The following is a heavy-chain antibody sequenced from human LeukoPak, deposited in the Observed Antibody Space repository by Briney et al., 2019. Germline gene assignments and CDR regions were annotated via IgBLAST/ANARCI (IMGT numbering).Heavy chain of an antibody. J-gene: IGHJ4*02. CDR2: INSDGSTT. D-gene: IGHD3-9*01. CDR1: GFTFSSHW. Sequence: GGPLRLSCVASGFTFSSHWMHWVRHAPGKGLVWVSRINSDGSTTIYADSVKGRFTMSRDNAKSTLYLQMNSLRAEDMAMYYCVRDIYIRRDSWYDIRSFDSWGQGTLVTVSS. CDR3: VRDIYIRRDSWYDIRSFDS. V-gene: IGHV3-74*01.